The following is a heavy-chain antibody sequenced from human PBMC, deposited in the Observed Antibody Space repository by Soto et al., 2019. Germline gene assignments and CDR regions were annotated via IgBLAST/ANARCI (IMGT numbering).Heavy chain of an antibody. D-gene: IGHD3-22*01. CDR3: AREGGPDSSGDQDAFDI. Sequence: QVQLVESGGGVVQPGRSLRLSCAASGFTFSDYGIHWVRQAPGKGLEWVAVIWYDGSNKYYAASVKGRFTISSDNSRNTVFRQMNSLKGEDTAIYYCAREGGPDSSGDQDAFDIWGQGTMVTVS. J-gene: IGHJ3*02. CDR2: IWYDGSNK. CDR1: GFTFSDYG. V-gene: IGHV3-33*01.